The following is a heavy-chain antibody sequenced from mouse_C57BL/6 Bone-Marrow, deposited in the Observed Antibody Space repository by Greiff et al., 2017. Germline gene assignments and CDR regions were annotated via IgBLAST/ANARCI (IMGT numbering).Heavy chain of an antibody. D-gene: IGHD1-1*01. CDR2: IYPSDSET. CDR3: ARPNYYGSSPFGV. J-gene: IGHJ1*03. Sequence: VQLQQPGAELVRPGSSVKLSCKASGYTFTSYWMDWVKQRPGQGLEWIGNIYPSDSETHYNQKFKDKATLTVDKSSSTAYMQLSSLTSEDSAVYYCARPNYYGSSPFGVWRTGTTVTVSS. V-gene: IGHV1-61*01. CDR1: GYTFTSYW.